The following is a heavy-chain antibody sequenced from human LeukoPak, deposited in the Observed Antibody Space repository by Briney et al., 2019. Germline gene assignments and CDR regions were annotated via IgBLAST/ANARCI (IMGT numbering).Heavy chain of an antibody. Sequence: PGRSLRLSCAASGFTFSSYGMHWVRQAPGKGLEWVAVISYDGSNKYYADPVKGRFTISRDNSKNTLYLQMNSLRAEDTAVYYCAKSAATHYYYYGMDVWGQGTTVTVS. J-gene: IGHJ6*02. D-gene: IGHD2-15*01. CDR2: ISYDGSNK. CDR1: GFTFSSYG. CDR3: AKSAATHYYYYGMDV. V-gene: IGHV3-30*18.